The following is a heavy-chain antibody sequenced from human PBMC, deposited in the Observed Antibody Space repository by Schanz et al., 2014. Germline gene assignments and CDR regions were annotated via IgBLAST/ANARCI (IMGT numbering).Heavy chain of an antibody. CDR1: GFSFRKSA. CDR2: IGDDGADK. CDR3: ARESGGQNDLDAEPHKYTYMDV. Sequence: EVHLLESGGGLVQPGGSLRLSCAASGFSFRKSAMSWVRQAPGKGLEWVANIGDDGADKYYLDSVRGRFTISRDNTKNFLHLEMNNLRAEDTAVYFCARESGGQNDLDAEPHKYTYMDVWGKGTTVTVSS. J-gene: IGHJ6*03. D-gene: IGHD1-1*01. V-gene: IGHV3-7*01.